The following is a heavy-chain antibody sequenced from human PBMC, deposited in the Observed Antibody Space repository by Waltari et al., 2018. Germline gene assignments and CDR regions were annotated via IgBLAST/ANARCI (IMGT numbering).Heavy chain of an antibody. D-gene: IGHD6-13*01. CDR2: IYSGGSA. CDR1: GFTVSSNY. J-gene: IGHJ4*02. CDR3: ARLWQQLADFDY. V-gene: IGHV3-66*02. Sequence: EVQLVESGGGLVQPGGSLRLSCAASGFTVSSNYMTWVRQAPGKGLECVSLIYSGGSAYYADSVKGRFTISRDNSKNTLYLQMNNLRVEDTAVYYCARLWQQLADFDYWGQGTLVTVSS.